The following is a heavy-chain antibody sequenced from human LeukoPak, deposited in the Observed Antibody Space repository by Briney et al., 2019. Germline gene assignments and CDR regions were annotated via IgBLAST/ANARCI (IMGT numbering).Heavy chain of an antibody. V-gene: IGHV3-30-3*02. CDR3: AKSWSSGGVFGAY. CDR2: ISYDGRKK. D-gene: IGHD2-15*01. CDR1: GFTFSRYA. J-gene: IGHJ4*02. Sequence: TGGSLRLSCAASGFTFSRYAMQWVRQAAGKGVEGVAVISYDGRKKYYADSVKGRFPISRDNSTNTLYLQMNSLRADDTAVYYCAKSWSSGGVFGAYWGQGTLVTVSS.